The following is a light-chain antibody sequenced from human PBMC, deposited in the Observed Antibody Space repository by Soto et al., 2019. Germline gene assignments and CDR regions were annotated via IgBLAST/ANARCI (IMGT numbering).Light chain of an antibody. Sequence: EIVLTQSPGTRSLSPGERATLSCRASQSVSNNYLAWYQQKPGQAPRLLIYGASSRATGIPDRFSGSGSGTDFTLTISRLEPEDFAVYYCQQYGSSPQTFGQGTKVDIK. CDR2: GAS. CDR3: QQYGSSPQT. V-gene: IGKV3-20*01. CDR1: QSVSNNY. J-gene: IGKJ1*01.